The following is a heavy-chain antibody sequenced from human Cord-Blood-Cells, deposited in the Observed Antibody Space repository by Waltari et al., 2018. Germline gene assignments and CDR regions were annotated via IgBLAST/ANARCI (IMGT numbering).Heavy chain of an antibody. CDR3: ARDMSSGYYGAFDI. J-gene: IGHJ3*02. Sequence: QVQLQESGPGLVKPSETLSLTCTVSGGSISSHYWSWIRQPPGKGLEWIGYIYYSGSNNCKPFLKSRVTREVDTCKSQFSLKRSSVTAADTAVYYCARDMSSGYYGAFDIWGQGTMVTVSS. V-gene: IGHV4-59*11. CDR1: GGSISSHY. D-gene: IGHD3-22*01. CDR2: IYYSGSN.